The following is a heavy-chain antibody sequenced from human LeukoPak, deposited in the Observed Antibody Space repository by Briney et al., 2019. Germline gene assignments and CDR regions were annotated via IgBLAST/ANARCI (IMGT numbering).Heavy chain of an antibody. CDR2: IRSDGSDT. D-gene: IGHD5-24*01. J-gene: IGHJ3*01. CDR1: GFTFSDTW. CDR3: ARDREMATRLHDAFDF. Sequence: GGSLRLSCAASGFTFSDTWMHWVRQAPGEGLVWVSRIRSDGSDTRYAESVKGRFTISRDNAKNTLYLQMNSLRAEDTAVYYCARDREMATRLHDAFDFWGQGTMVTVSS. V-gene: IGHV3-74*01.